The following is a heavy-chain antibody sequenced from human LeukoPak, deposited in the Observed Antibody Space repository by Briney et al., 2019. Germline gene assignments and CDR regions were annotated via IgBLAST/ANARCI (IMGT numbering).Heavy chain of an antibody. D-gene: IGHD6-6*01. Sequence: GGSLRLSCAASGFTFSRYWMTWVRQAPGKGLEWVANIKQDGSETHYVDSVKGRFTISRDNAKSSLYLQVNSLRAEDTAVYFCARDTGPSTAAWGAFDIWGQGTMVTVSS. J-gene: IGHJ3*02. CDR2: IKQDGSET. V-gene: IGHV3-7*01. CDR3: ARDTGPSTAAWGAFDI. CDR1: GFTFSRYW.